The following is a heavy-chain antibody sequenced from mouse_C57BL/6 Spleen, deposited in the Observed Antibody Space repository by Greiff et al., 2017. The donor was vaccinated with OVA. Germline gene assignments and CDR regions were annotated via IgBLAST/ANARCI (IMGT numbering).Heavy chain of an antibody. D-gene: IGHD2-4*01. Sequence: QVQLQQPGAELVKPGASVKLSCKASGYTFTSYWMQWVKQRPGQGLEWIGEIDPSDSYTNYNQKFKGKATLTVDTSSSTAYMQLSSLTSEDSAVYYCVGLRRGYAMDYWGQGTSVTVSS. V-gene: IGHV1-50*01. CDR2: IDPSDSYT. J-gene: IGHJ4*01. CDR1: GYTFTSYW. CDR3: VGLRRGYAMDY.